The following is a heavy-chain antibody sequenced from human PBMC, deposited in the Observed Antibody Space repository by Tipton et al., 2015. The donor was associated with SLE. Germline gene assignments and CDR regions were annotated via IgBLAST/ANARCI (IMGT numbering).Heavy chain of an antibody. CDR3: ARDAGLWFGAPWAFDI. CDR1: GASISITGYH. J-gene: IGHJ3*02. CDR2: IYDSGST. D-gene: IGHD3-10*01. V-gene: IGHV4-31*03. Sequence: TLSLTCTVSGASISITGYHWTWIRQRPGKGLEWIGYIYDSGSTDYNPSLKSRVTISVDTSKNQFSLKLSSVTAADTAVYYCARDAGLWFGAPWAFDIWGQGTMVTVSS.